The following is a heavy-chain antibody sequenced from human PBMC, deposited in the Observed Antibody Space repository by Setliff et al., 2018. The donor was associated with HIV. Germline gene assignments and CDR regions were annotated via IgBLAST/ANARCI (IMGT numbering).Heavy chain of an antibody. CDR2: IIPMLSIA. Sequence: SVKVSCKASGGTFSNYAITWVRQAPGQGLELMGGIIPMLSIANYAQKFRGRVTLTADKSTSTAYMELSSLRSEDTAVYYCATEVYGGRHEGTFQHWGQGTLVTVS. CDR3: ATEVYGGRHEGTFQH. J-gene: IGHJ1*01. D-gene: IGHD4-17*01. V-gene: IGHV1-69*10. CDR1: GGTFSNYA.